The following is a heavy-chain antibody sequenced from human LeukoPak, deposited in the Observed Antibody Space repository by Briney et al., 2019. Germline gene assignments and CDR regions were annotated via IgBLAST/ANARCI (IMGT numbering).Heavy chain of an antibody. V-gene: IGHV4-61*05. J-gene: IGHJ4*02. CDR1: GGSITSSNYY. Sequence: SETLSLTCSVSGGSITSSNYYWGWIRQPPGKGLEWIGYIYYSGSTNYNPSLKSRVTISVDTSKNQFSLKLSSVTAADTAVYYCARLSIAARIDYWGQGTLVTVSS. D-gene: IGHD6-6*01. CDR3: ARLSIAARIDY. CDR2: IYYSGST.